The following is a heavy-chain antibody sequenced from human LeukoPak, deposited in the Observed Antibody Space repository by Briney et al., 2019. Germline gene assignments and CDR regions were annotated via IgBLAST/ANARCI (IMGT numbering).Heavy chain of an antibody. D-gene: IGHD3-22*01. CDR3: ASGRMDSSGYYYGASGGGYYFDY. Sequence: ASVKVSCKVSGYTLTELSMHWVRQAPGKGLEWMGGLDPEDGEPIYAQKFQGRVTMTEDTSTDTAYMELSSLRSEDTAVYYCASGRMDSSGYYYGASGGGYYFDYWGQGTLVTVSS. CDR2: LDPEDGEP. J-gene: IGHJ4*02. V-gene: IGHV1-24*01. CDR1: GYTLTELS.